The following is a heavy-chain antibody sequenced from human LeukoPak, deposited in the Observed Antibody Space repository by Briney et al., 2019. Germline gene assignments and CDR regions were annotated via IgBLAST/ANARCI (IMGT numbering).Heavy chain of an antibody. D-gene: IGHD4-17*01. CDR1: GFTLSSYG. Sequence: GGSLRLSCAAYGFTLSSYGIHWVRQAPGKGLEWVAFIGYDRNSKHYADSVKGRFTISGDNSKNTLYLQMNSLRTEDTAVYYCAKNRRASGEYAGAFDYWGQGTLVTVSS. V-gene: IGHV3-30*02. CDR3: AKNRRASGEYAGAFDY. J-gene: IGHJ4*02. CDR2: IGYDRNSK.